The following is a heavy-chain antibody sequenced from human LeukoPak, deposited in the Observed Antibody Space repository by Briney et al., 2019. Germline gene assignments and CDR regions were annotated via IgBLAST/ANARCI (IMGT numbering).Heavy chain of an antibody. D-gene: IGHD1-26*01. V-gene: IGHV4-4*07. Sequence: SETLSLTCTVSGGSISSYYWSWIRQPAGKGLEWIGRIYTSGSTNYNPSLKSRVTMSVDTSKNQFSLKLSSVTAADTAVYYCARRAPLGIVGASGGMDVWGQGTTVTVSS. CDR1: GGSISSYY. J-gene: IGHJ6*02. CDR2: IYTSGST. CDR3: ARRAPLGIVGASGGMDV.